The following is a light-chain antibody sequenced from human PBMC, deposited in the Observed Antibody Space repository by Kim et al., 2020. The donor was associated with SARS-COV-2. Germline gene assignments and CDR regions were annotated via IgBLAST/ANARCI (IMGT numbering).Light chain of an antibody. CDR1: SSNIGINY. V-gene: IGLV1-47*01. J-gene: IGLJ3*02. Sequence: PGQRVTISCSGSSSNIGINYVYWYQQLPGTAPKLLIYKNNQRPSGVPDRFSGSKSGTSASLAISGLRSEDEADYHCAAWDDSFWVFGGGTRLTVL. CDR2: KNN. CDR3: AAWDDSFWV.